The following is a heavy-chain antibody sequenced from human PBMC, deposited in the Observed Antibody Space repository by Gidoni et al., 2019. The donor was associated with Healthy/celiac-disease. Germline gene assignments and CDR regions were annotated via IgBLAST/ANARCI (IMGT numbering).Heavy chain of an antibody. CDR1: GVTFSSYG. V-gene: IGHV3-30*18. J-gene: IGHJ4*02. Sequence: QVQLVESGGGGVQPGRSLRHSCEGSGVTFSSYGMHWVRPAPGKGLEWVAVLSYDASNKYYADSVKGRFTISRDNSTNTLYLQMTSLRAEDTAVYYCAKGGTWQQLFYFDYCGQGTLVTVSS. CDR3: AKGGTWQQLFYFDY. D-gene: IGHD6-13*01. CDR2: LSYDASNK.